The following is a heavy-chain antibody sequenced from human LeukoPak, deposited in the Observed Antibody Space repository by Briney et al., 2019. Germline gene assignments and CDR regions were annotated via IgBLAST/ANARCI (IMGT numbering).Heavy chain of an antibody. CDR2: INPNSGGT. D-gene: IGHD3-3*01. CDR3: ARSTYYDFWSGFDY. V-gene: IGHV1-2*02. CDR1: GYTFTGYY. J-gene: IGHJ4*02. Sequence: ASVKVSCKASGYTFTGYYMYWVRQAPGQGLEWMGWINPNSGGTNYAQKFQGRVTMTRDTSISTAYMELSRLRSDDTAVYYCARSTYYDFWSGFDYWGQGTLVTVSS.